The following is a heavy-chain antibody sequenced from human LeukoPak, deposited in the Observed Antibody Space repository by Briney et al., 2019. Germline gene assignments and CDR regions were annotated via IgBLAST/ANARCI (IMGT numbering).Heavy chain of an antibody. CDR2: INTDGSGT. V-gene: IGHV3-74*01. D-gene: IGHD3-10*01. Sequence: PGGSLRLSCAASGFTFSSYWMHWVRQAPGKGLVWVSRINTDGSGTSYADSVKGRFTISRDNAKNTLYLQMNSLRAEDTAVYYCAGLGGYYFDYWGQGTLVTVSS. CDR1: GFTFSSYW. CDR3: AGLGGYYFDY. J-gene: IGHJ4*02.